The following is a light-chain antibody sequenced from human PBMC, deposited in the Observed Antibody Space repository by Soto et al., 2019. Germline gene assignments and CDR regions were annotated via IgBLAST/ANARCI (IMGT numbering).Light chain of an antibody. CDR1: QSIKTW. Sequence: DIQMTQSPSALSASVGDRVTITCRASQSIKTWLAWYQRKPGRAPNLLIYDASSLQSGVPSRFSGSGSGTEFTLTISSLQPDDSATYYCQQYESYSWTFGQGTKLEIK. V-gene: IGKV1-5*01. CDR3: QQYESYSWT. J-gene: IGKJ1*01. CDR2: DAS.